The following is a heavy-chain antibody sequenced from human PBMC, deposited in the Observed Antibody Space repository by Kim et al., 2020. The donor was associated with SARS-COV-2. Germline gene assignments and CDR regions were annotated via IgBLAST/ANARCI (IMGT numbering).Heavy chain of an antibody. CDR2: ISYDGSNK. Sequence: GGSLRLSCAASGFTFSSYAMHWVRQAPGKGLEWVAVISYDGSNKYYADSVKGRFTISRDNSKKTLELPMNSLRTEDTAGYYCGRPRRWSYEDGFYIWGQG. D-gene: IGHD1-26*01. J-gene: IGHJ3*02. V-gene: IGHV3-30-3*01. CDR1: GFTFSSYA. CDR3: GRPRRWSYEDGFYI.